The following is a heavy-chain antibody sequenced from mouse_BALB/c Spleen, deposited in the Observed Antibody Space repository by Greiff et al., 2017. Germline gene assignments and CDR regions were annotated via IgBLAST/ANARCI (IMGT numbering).Heavy chain of an antibody. V-gene: IGHV1S29*02. CDR1: GYTFTYYN. CDR3: AGPQHGAMDY. CDR2: IYPYNGGT. Sequence: VQLKESGPELVKPGASVKISCKASGYTFTYYNMHWVKQSHGKSLEWIGYIYPYNGGTGYNQKFKSKATLTVDNSSSTAYMELRSLTSEDSAVYYCAGPQHGAMDYWGQGTSVTVSS. J-gene: IGHJ4*01.